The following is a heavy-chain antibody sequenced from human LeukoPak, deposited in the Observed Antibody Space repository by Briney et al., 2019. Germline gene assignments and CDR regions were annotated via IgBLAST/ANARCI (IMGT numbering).Heavy chain of an antibody. CDR1: GFTFSSYA. CDR3: ARGYSSRAGTTDCCPLDY. Sequence: GGSLRLSCAASGFTFSSYAMSWVRKAPGKGLEWVSGIGGSGGSTYYADSVRGRFTISRDNSRNTLFLQMNSLRADDTAVYYCARGYSSRAGTTDCCPLDYWGQGTLVTVSS. J-gene: IGHJ4*02. D-gene: IGHD2-21*02. CDR2: IGGSGGST. V-gene: IGHV3-23*01.